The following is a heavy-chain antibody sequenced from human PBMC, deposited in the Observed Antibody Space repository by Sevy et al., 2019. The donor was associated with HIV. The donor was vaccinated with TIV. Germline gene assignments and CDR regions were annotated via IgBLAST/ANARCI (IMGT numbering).Heavy chain of an antibody. J-gene: IGHJ4*02. CDR1: GFTFRTYA. D-gene: IGHD1-26*01. V-gene: IGHV3-30-3*01. CDR3: ARGPEWELTSFLSH. CDR2: RSSNGDNA. Sequence: GGSLRLSCAASGFTFRTYALHWVRQAPGRGLEWLALRSSNGDNAFYANSVRGRLTVSRDNSMNTLSLQMSSLTAEDTAVYYCARGPEWELTSFLSHWGQGTLVTVSS.